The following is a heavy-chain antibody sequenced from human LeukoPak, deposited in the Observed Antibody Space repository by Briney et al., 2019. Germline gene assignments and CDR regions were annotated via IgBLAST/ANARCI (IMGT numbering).Heavy chain of an antibody. J-gene: IGHJ4*02. V-gene: IGHV3-30*02. D-gene: IGHD1-14*01. CDR2: IRYDGNNK. CDR3: VKDNPLDY. Sequence: GGSLRLSCGASGFAFSNYGMLWVRQAPGKGLDWVSFIRYDGNNKLYADSVKGRFTISRDNSKNTLYLHINSLRAEDTAVYYCVKDNPLDYWGQGTLVIVSS. CDR1: GFAFSNYG.